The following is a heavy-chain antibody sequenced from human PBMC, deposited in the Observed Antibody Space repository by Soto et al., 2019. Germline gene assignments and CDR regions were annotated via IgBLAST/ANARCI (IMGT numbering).Heavy chain of an antibody. CDR3: ARSIVVVTALDY. J-gene: IGHJ4*02. Sequence: QVQLVQSGAEEKKPGASVKVSCKASGYTFTSYAMHWVRQAPGQRLEWMGWINAGNGNTKYSQKFQGRVTITRDTPPSTAYMELSSLRSEATAVYYCARSIVVVTALDYWGQGTLVTVSS. CDR1: GYTFTSYA. CDR2: INAGNGNT. D-gene: IGHD2-21*02. V-gene: IGHV1-3*05.